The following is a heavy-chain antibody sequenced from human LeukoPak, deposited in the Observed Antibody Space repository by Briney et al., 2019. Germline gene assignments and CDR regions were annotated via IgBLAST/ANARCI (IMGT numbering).Heavy chain of an antibody. V-gene: IGHV3-23*01. CDR2: ISGSGTTT. CDR1: GFTFKHYA. Sequence: GGSLRLSCTASGFTFKHYAINWVRQAPGKGLEWVSRISGSGTTTDYADSVKGRFTVSRDNSKNTVYLQMTSLRAEDTAIYYCAKDSDISAFFDYWGQGTPVTVSS. CDR3: AKDSDISAFFDY. J-gene: IGHJ4*02. D-gene: IGHD2-15*01.